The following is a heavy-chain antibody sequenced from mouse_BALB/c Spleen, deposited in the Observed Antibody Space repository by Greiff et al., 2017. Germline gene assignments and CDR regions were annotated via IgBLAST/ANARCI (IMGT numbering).Heavy chain of an antibody. CDR2: ISSGGSYT. V-gene: IGHV5-9-4*01. J-gene: IGHJ2*01. CDR1: GFTFSSYA. CDR3: ARDSPRSPLDY. Sequence: EVMLVESGGGLVKPGGSLKLSCAASGFTFSSYAMSWVRQSPEKRLEWVAEISSGGSYTYYPDTVTGRFTISRDNAKNTLYLEMSSLRSEDTAMYYCARDSPRSPLDYWGQGTTLTVSS.